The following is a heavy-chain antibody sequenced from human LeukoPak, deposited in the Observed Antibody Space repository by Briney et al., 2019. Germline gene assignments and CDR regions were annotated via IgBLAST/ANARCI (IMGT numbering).Heavy chain of an antibody. D-gene: IGHD1-26*01. CDR1: GFTFSSYS. J-gene: IGHJ4*02. CDR3: GRGNSGSPETPDY. Sequence: GGSLRLSCAASGFTFSSYSMNWVRQAPGKGLEWVSYISSSSNTIHYADSVKGRFTISRDNAKNSLYLQMNSLRAEGTAVYYCGRGNSGSPETPDYWGQGTLVTVSS. V-gene: IGHV3-48*01. CDR2: ISSSSNTI.